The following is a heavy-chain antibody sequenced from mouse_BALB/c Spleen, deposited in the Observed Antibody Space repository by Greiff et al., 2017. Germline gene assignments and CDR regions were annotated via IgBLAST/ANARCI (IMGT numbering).Heavy chain of an antibody. J-gene: IGHJ3*01. CDR2: IWAGGST. CDR3: ARDEGAGTSGFCAY. D-gene: IGHD4-1*01. V-gene: IGHV2-9*02. Sequence: VQLQQSGPGLVAPSQSLSITCTVSGFSLTSYGVHWVRQPPGKGLEWLGVIWAGGSTNYNSALMSRLSISKDNSKSQVFLKRNSLQTDATAMYYCARDEGAGTSGFCAYWGQGTLVTVSA. CDR1: GFSLTSYG.